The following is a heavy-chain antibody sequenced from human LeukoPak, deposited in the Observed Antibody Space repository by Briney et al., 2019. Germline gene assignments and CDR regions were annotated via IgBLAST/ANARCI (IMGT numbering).Heavy chain of an antibody. V-gene: IGHV3-23*01. D-gene: IGHD2-2*01. J-gene: IGHJ1*01. CDR3: AKVQGYCSSTSCHAEYFQH. CDR1: GFTFSSYA. Sequence: GGSLRLSCAASGFTFSSYAMSWVRQAPGKGLEWVSAISGSGGSTYYADSVKGRSTISRDNSKNTLYLQMNSLRAEDTAVYYCAKVQGYCSSTSCHAEYFQHWGQGTLVTVSS. CDR2: ISGSGGST.